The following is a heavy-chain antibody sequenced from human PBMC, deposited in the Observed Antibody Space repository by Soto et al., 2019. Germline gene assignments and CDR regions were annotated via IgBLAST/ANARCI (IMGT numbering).Heavy chain of an antibody. CDR3: ARVQYYYDSSVSASHFDY. D-gene: IGHD3-22*01. Sequence: QLQLQESGSGLVKPSQTLSLTCAVSGGSISSGGYSWSWIRQPPGKGLEWIGYIYHSGSTYYNPSLKSRVTISVDRSKNQFSLKLSSVTAADTAVYYCARVQYYYDSSVSASHFDYWGQGTLVTVSS. J-gene: IGHJ4*02. CDR1: GGSISSGGYS. V-gene: IGHV4-30-2*01. CDR2: IYHSGST.